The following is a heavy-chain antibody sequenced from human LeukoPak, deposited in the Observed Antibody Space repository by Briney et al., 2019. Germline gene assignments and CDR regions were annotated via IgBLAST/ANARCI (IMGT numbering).Heavy chain of an antibody. V-gene: IGHV4-34*01. CDR2: INHSGST. Sequence: SETLSLTCAVYGGSFSAYYWSWIRQPPGKGLEWIGEINHSGSTNYNPSLKSRVTISVDTSKNQFSLKLSSVTAADTAVYYCARSDYYDSSGYPDYWGQGTLVTVSS. CDR1: GGSFSAYY. CDR3: ARSDYYDSSGYPDY. D-gene: IGHD3-22*01. J-gene: IGHJ4*02.